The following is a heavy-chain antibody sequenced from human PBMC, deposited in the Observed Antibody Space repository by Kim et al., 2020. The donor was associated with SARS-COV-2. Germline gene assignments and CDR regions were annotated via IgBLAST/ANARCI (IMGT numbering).Heavy chain of an antibody. D-gene: IGHD3-3*01. CDR1: GFTFSSYT. V-gene: IGHV3-21*01. CDR2: ISTSSSYI. J-gene: IGHJ4*02. CDR3: ARASDFWSGYYGY. Sequence: GGSLRLSCAASGFTFSSYTMNWVRQAPGKGLEWVSSISTSSSYIYYADSVKGRFTISRDNAKNSLYLQMNSLRAEDTAVYYCARASDFWSGYYGYWGQGTLVTVSS.